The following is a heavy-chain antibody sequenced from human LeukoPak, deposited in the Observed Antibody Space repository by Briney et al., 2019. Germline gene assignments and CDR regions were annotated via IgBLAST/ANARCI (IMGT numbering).Heavy chain of an antibody. J-gene: IGHJ4*02. CDR3: AREGWAAVAGPYFDS. CDR2: ISYDGSNK. Sequence: PGGSLRLSCAASGFTFSSYGMHWVRQAPGKGLEWVAVISYDGSNKYYADSVKGRFTISRDDAKNSLYLQMHSLSAEDTAVFYCAREGWAAVAGPYFDSWGQGTLVTVSS. D-gene: IGHD6-19*01. V-gene: IGHV3-30*03. CDR1: GFTFSSYG.